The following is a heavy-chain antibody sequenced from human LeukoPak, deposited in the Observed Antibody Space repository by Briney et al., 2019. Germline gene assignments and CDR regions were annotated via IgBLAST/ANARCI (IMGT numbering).Heavy chain of an antibody. V-gene: IGHV4-59*01. CDR1: GVSISSYY. CDR3: AREGKLTGYFGGLGFNY. CDR2: IDYSGNT. Sequence: PSETLSLTCTVSGVSISSYYWSWIRQAPGKGLEWIANIDYSGNTIYNPALKGRVTMSVDTSKNQFSLNLTSVTAADTAVYYCAREGKLTGYFGGLGFNYWGQGILVTVSS. J-gene: IGHJ4*02. D-gene: IGHD6-19*01.